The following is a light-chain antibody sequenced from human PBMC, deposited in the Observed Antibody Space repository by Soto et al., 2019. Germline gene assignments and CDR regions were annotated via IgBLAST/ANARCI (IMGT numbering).Light chain of an antibody. CDR3: RSYTTSSNYV. CDR2: DVS. J-gene: IGLJ1*01. Sequence: QSALTQPASVSGSPGQSITISCTGTISDVGRYNYVSWYQQYPGKSPKLMIYDVSTRPSGVSDPFSGSKSGNTGFLAISGLLAEDEADYYFRSYTTSSNYVFVTWTKVTVL. V-gene: IGLV2-14*03. CDR1: ISDVGRYNY.